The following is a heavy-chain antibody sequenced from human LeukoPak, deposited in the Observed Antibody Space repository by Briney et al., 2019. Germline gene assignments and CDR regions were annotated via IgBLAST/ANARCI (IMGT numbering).Heavy chain of an antibody. D-gene: IGHD3-16*01. CDR1: EISFSTNW. V-gene: IGHV3-7*01. J-gene: IGHJ4*02. Sequence: GGSLRLSCAASEISFSTNWMTWVRQAPGKGLEWVANINPDGSKKSYADFVEGRFTISRDNAKNSLYLQMSSLRAEDSAVYYCANSPMILRGHYWGQGTLVTVSS. CDR2: INPDGSKK. CDR3: ANSPMILRGHY.